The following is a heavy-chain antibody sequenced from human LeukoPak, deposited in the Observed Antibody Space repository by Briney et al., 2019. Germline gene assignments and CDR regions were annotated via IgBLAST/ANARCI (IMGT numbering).Heavy chain of an antibody. J-gene: IGHJ4*02. V-gene: IGHV3-23*01. CDR3: ANSGSYRNYFDY. Sequence: PGRPLRLSCAASGFTFSSYAMHWVRQAPGKGLEWVSAISGSGGSTYYADSVKGRFTISRDNSKNTLYLQMNSLRAEDTAVYYCANSGSYRNYFDYWGQGTLVTVSS. D-gene: IGHD1-26*01. CDR2: ISGSGGST. CDR1: GFTFSSYA.